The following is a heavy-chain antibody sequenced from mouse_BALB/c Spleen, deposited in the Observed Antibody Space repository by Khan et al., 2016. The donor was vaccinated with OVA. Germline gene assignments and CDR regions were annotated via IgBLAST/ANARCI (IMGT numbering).Heavy chain of an antibody. V-gene: IGHV1-4*01. J-gene: IGHJ3*01. D-gene: IGHD2-14*01. Sequence: QIQLVQSGAELARPGASVKMSCKASGYTFTTYTIHWVKQRPGQGLEWIGYIIPSNDYTNYNQKFKDRATLTADKSSSTAYMQLSSLTSEDSAVYSCVREGAYYRSEGWFEYWGQGTLVTVSA. CDR1: GYTFTTYT. CDR3: VREGAYYRSEGWFEY. CDR2: IIPSNDYT.